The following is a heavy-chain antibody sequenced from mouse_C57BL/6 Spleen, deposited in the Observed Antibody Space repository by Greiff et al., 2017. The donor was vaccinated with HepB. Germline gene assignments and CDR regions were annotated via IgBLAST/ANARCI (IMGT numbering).Heavy chain of an antibody. Sequence: VQLQQSGAELVKPGASVKISCKASGYAFSSYWMNWVKQRPGTGLEWTGQIYPGDGGTNCNGTFKGKVTLTADISSSTAYMQLSSLTSEDSAVYFWSAYYGRSYWYFDVWGTGTTVTVSA. V-gene: IGHV1-80*01. CDR3: SAYYGRSYWYFDV. D-gene: IGHD1-1*01. CDR2: IYPGDGGT. J-gene: IGHJ1*03. CDR1: GYAFSSYW.